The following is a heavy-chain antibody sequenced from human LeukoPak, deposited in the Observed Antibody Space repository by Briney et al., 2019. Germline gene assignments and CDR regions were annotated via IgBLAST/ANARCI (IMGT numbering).Heavy chain of an antibody. CDR2: LYNGGST. V-gene: IGHV3-53*01. D-gene: IGHD3-3*01. J-gene: IGHJ4*02. CDR3: ARLDFWSGYFFDY. CDR1: GFTVSSNY. Sequence: GGSLRLSCAASGFTVSSNYMSWVRQAPGKGLEWVSVLYNGGSTYYADSVKGRFTISRDNSKNTPYLQMNSLRAEDTAVYYCARLDFWSGYFFDYWGQGTLVTVSS.